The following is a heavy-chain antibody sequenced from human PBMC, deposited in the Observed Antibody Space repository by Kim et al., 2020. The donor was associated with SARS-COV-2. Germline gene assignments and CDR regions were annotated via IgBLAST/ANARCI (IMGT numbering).Heavy chain of an antibody. D-gene: IGHD5-18*01. J-gene: IGHJ6*02. V-gene: IGHV3-33*05. CDR1: GFTFSSYG. CDR2: ISYDGSNK. Sequence: GGSLRLSCAASGFTFSSYGMHWVRQAPGKGLEWVAVISYDGSNKYYADSVKGRFTISRDNSKNTLYLQMNSLRAEDTAVYYCARDRRPDGYSYGYREDYYYGMDVWGQGTTVTVSS. CDR3: ARDRRPDGYSYGYREDYYYGMDV.